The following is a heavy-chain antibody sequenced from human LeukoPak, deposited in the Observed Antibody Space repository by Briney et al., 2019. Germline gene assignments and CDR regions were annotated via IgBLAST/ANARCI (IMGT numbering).Heavy chain of an antibody. CDR1: GFTFSSYE. Sequence: PGGSLRLSCAASGFTFSSYEMNWVRQAPGKGLEWVSGISGSGDPTYYADSVKGRFTISRDNSKKMVYLQMNSLRVEDTALYYCAKASVWTRVRDVSYFDYWGQGTLVTVSS. CDR3: AKASVWTRVRDVSYFDY. V-gene: IGHV3-23*01. CDR2: ISGSGDPT. D-gene: IGHD3-10*01. J-gene: IGHJ4*02.